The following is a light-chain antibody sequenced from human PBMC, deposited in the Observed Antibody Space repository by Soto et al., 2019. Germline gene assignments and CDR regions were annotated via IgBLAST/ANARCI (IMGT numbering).Light chain of an antibody. CDR3: SSYTSSTFYV. CDR2: EVS. J-gene: IGLJ1*01. V-gene: IGLV2-14*01. Sequence: QSVLTQPASVSGSPGQSITISCTGTSSDVGGYNYVSWYQQHPGKAPNLMIYEVSNRPSGVSNRSSGSKSGNTASLTISGLQAEDEADYYCSSYTSSTFYVFGTGTKVTVL. CDR1: SSDVGGYNY.